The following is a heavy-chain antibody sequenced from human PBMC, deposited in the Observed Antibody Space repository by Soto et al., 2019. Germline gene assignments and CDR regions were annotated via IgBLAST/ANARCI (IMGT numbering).Heavy chain of an antibody. V-gene: IGHV1-8*01. J-gene: IGHJ5*02. D-gene: IGHD2-2*01. CDR2: MNPNSGNT. CDR3: AKGGYCSSTSCYERGGDWFDP. CDR1: GYTFTSYD. Sequence: QVQLVQSGAEVKKPGASVKVSCKASGYTFTSYDINWVRQATGQGLEWMGWMNPNSGNTGYAQKFQGRVTMNRNTSISTAYMELSSLRSEDTAVYYCAKGGYCSSTSCYERGGDWFDPWGQGTLVTVSS.